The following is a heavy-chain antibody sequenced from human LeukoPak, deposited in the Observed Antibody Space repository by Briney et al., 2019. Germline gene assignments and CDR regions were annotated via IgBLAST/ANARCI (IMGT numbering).Heavy chain of an antibody. CDR2: INHSGST. Sequence: SETLSLTCAVYGGSFSGYYWSWIRQPPGKGREWIGEINHSGSTNYNPSLKSRVTISVDTSKNQFSLKLSSVTAADTAVYYCAIRTLAAAAHNNWFDPWGQGTLVTVPS. V-gene: IGHV4-34*01. CDR3: AIRTLAAAAHNNWFDP. J-gene: IGHJ5*02. D-gene: IGHD2-2*01. CDR1: GGSFSGYY.